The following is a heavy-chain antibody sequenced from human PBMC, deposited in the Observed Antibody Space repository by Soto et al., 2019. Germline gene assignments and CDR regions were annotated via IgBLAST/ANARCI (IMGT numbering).Heavy chain of an antibody. D-gene: IGHD1-1*01. CDR2: IIPIFGTA. CDR1: GGTFSSYA. V-gene: IGHV1-69*06. J-gene: IGHJ5*02. Sequence: RASVKVSCKASGGTFSSYAISWVRQAPGQGLEWMGGIIPIFGTANYAQKFQGRVTITADKSTSTAYMEPSSLRSEDTAVYYCERELEENWFDPWGQGTLVTVSS. CDR3: ERELEENWFDP.